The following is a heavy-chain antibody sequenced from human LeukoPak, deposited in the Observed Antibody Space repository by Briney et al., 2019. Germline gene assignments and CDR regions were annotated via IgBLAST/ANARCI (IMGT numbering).Heavy chain of an antibody. CDR2: IIPIFGTA. J-gene: IGHJ4*02. Sequence: SVKVSCKASGGTSSSYAISWVRQAPGQGLEWMGGIIPIFGTANYAQKFQGRVTITADESTSTAYMELSSLRSEDTAVYYCARDSKGSCSSTSCYHFDYWGQGTLVTVSS. CDR1: GGTSSSYA. V-gene: IGHV1-69*01. D-gene: IGHD2-2*01. CDR3: ARDSKGSCSSTSCYHFDY.